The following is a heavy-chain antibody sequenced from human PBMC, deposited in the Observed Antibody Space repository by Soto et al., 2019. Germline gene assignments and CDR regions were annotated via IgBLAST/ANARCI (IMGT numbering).Heavy chain of an antibody. D-gene: IGHD2-2*01. CDR3: ARAGTAFCYADGCPGYYGMDV. J-gene: IGHJ6*02. CDR2: INPNSGAT. Sequence: QVQLVQSGAELKRPGASVKVSCKASGYTFTGHYIHWVRQAPGQGPEWMGWINPNSGATKFGQKCEDWGTLTRDTSISTVYMALTRLAADDTAVHFCARAGTAFCYADGCPGYYGMDVWGQGTTVVVS. V-gene: IGHV1-2*04. CDR1: GYTFTGHY.